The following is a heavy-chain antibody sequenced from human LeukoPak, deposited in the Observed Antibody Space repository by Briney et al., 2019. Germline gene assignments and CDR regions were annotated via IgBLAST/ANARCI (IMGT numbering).Heavy chain of an antibody. CDR1: GFTFSTYA. CDR3: AKDGGSGSGWPPGDY. Sequence: PGGSLRLSCAASGFTFSTYAMSWIRQDPGQGLEWVSAISGSGGSTYYADSVKGRSTISRDNSTNKLYLQMTSLRAEDTAVYYCAKDGGSGSGWPPGDYWGQGTLVTVSS. CDR2: ISGSGGST. D-gene: IGHD6-19*01. V-gene: IGHV3-23*01. J-gene: IGHJ4*02.